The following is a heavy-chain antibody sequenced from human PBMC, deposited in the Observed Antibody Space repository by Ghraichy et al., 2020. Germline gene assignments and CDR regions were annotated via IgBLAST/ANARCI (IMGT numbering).Heavy chain of an antibody. V-gene: IGHV3-23*01. D-gene: IGHD3-10*01. Sequence: GGSLRLSCAASGFTFSCYAMSWVRQAPGKGLEWVSGISPSSGGIYHADSVKGRLTISRDNSKNTLYLQMSSLRAEDTAEYFCARGGSLVRTFNWFDLWGQGTLVTVSS. J-gene: IGHJ5*02. CDR2: ISPSSGGI. CDR1: GFTFSCYA. CDR3: ARGGSLVRTFNWFDL.